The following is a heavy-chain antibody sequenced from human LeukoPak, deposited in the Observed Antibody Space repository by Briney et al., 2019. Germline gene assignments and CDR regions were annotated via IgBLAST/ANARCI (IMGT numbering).Heavy chain of an antibody. Sequence: GAPVKVSCKASGYTFTSYDINWVRQATGQGLEWMGWMNPNSGNTGYAQKFQGRATVTRNTSISTAYMELSSLRSEDTAVYYCARGLTTEYSSSSLDFDYWGQGTLVTVSS. J-gene: IGHJ4*02. D-gene: IGHD6-6*01. CDR3: ARGLTTEYSSSSLDFDY. CDR2: MNPNSGNT. CDR1: GYTFTSYD. V-gene: IGHV1-8*01.